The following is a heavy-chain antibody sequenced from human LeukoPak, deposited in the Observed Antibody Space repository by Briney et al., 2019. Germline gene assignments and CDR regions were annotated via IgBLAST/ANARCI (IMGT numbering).Heavy chain of an antibody. V-gene: IGHV5-10-1*01. Sequence: HGESLRISCRGSGYIFTSYRISWVRQMPGEGLEWMGRINPSNSYINYNPSFQGHVTFSVDKSIATAYLQWTTLMASDTAMYYCARGGWLDDYWGQGTLVTVSS. D-gene: IGHD6-19*01. CDR3: ARGGWLDDY. CDR2: INPSNSYI. CDR1: GYIFTSYR. J-gene: IGHJ4*02.